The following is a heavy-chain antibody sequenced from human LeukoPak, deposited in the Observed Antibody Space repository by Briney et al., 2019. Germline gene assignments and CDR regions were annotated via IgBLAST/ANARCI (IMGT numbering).Heavy chain of an antibody. Sequence: SETLSLTCAVYGGSFSGYYWSWIRQPPGKGLEWIGEINHSGSTNYSPSLKSRVTISVDTSKNQFSLKLSSVTAADTAVYYCARENYYDSSGYYQSVRFFDYWGQGTLVTVSS. J-gene: IGHJ4*02. CDR3: ARENYYDSSGYYQSVRFFDY. CDR2: INHSGST. V-gene: IGHV4-34*01. CDR1: GGSFSGYY. D-gene: IGHD3-22*01.